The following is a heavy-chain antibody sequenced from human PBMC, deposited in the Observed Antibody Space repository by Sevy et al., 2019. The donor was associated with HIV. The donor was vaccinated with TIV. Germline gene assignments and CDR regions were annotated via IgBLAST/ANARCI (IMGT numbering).Heavy chain of an antibody. V-gene: IGHV1-69*10. CDR3: AKRAGRSYHGFDIWRRSDYGSASFDV. CDR2: IIPLIGRG. CDR1: GGSVSRDS. J-gene: IGHJ3*01. D-gene: IGHD6-19*01. Sequence: ASVKVSCKTSGGSVSRDSISWVRQAPGQGLEWMGGIIPLIGRGKYAQKFQGRVTITADKSMTTTYIELRSLRSEDTAIYDRAKRAGRSYHGFDIWRRSDYGSASFDVWGQGTMVTVSS.